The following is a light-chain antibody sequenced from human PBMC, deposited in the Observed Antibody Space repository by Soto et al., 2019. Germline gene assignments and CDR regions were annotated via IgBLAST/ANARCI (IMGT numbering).Light chain of an antibody. J-gene: IGKJ5*01. CDR1: HSVSSN. CDR2: GAA. Sequence: EIVMTQSPATLSVSPGERATLSCRASHSVSSNLAWYQQKPGQAPRLLIYGAATRATGIPARFSGTGSGTEFTLTIYSLQSEDFAVYYCQQYNNWPPITFGQGTRLEIK. V-gene: IGKV3-15*01. CDR3: QQYNNWPPIT.